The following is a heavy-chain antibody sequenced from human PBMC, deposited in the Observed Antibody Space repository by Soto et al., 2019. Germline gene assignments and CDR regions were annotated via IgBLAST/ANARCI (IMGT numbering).Heavy chain of an antibody. V-gene: IGHV3-30*18. CDR3: AKDLTTVTSYMFDY. Sequence: GGSLRLSCAASGFTFSSYGMHWVRQAPGKGLEWVAVISYDGSNKYYADSVKGRFTISRDNSKNTLYLQMNSLRAEDTAVYYCAKDLTTVTSYMFDYWGQGTLVTVSS. J-gene: IGHJ4*02. CDR1: GFTFSSYG. CDR2: ISYDGSNK. D-gene: IGHD4-17*01.